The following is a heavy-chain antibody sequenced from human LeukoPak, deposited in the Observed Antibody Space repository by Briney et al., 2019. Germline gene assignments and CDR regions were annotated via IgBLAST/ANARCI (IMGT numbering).Heavy chain of an antibody. CDR1: GFTFSSYA. J-gene: IGHJ4*02. Sequence: PGGSLRLSCAASGFTFSSYAMSWVRQAPGKGLEWVSAISGSGGSTYYADSVKDRFTISRDNSKNTLYLQMNSLRAEDAAVYYCAKDPRGLLGGNDYWGQGTLVTVSS. CDR2: ISGSGGST. V-gene: IGHV3-23*01. D-gene: IGHD1-26*01. CDR3: AKDPRGLLGGNDY.